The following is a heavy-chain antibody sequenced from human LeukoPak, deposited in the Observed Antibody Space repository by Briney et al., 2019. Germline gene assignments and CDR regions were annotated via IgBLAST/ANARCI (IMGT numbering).Heavy chain of an antibody. Sequence: GGSLRLSCAASGFTFDDYGMSWVRQAPGKGLEWVSGINWNGGNTGYADSVKGRFTISRDNAKNSLYLQMNSLRAEDTALYYCARDLRSGGSCCDAFDIWGQGTMVTVSS. CDR1: GFTFDDYG. V-gene: IGHV3-20*04. J-gene: IGHJ3*02. D-gene: IGHD2-15*01. CDR3: ARDLRSGGSCCDAFDI. CDR2: INWNGGNT.